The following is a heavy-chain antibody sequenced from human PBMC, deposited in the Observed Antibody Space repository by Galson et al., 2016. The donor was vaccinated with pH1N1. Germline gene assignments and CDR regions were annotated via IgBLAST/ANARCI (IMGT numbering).Heavy chain of an antibody. D-gene: IGHD1-26*01. J-gene: IGHJ4*02. Sequence: SVKVSCKASGYTFIGYYIHWVRQAPGQGLEWLGWINPHNSETTYAQRFQGRVTLTRDTSINTAYMELIRLTSDDTAVYYCARVHVGARFDYRGQGTLVTVSS. V-gene: IGHV1-2*02. CDR3: ARVHVGARFDY. CDR2: INPHNSET. CDR1: GYTFIGYY.